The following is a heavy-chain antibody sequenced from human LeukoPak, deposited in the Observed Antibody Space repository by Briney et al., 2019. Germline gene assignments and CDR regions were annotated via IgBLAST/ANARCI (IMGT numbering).Heavy chain of an antibody. CDR2: IYYSGST. J-gene: IGHJ5*02. CDR3: ARDREYCSSTSCYFDP. D-gene: IGHD2-2*01. Sequence: PSQTLSLTCTVSGGSISSGGYYWSWIRQHPGKGLEWIGYIYYSGSTYYNPSLKSRLTISVDTSKNQFSLKLSSVTAADTALYYCARDREYCSSTSCYFDPWGQGILVTVSS. V-gene: IGHV4-31*03. CDR1: GGSISSGGYY.